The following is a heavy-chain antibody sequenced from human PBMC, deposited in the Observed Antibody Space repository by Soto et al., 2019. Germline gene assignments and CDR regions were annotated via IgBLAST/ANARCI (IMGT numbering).Heavy chain of an antibody. V-gene: IGHV3-74*01. CDR2: ITGAGDGT. J-gene: IGHJ3*02. CDR1: GFTIENSV. D-gene: IGHD6-6*01. CDR3: ARRAFGSSHTFDI. Sequence: EVQLVESGGGLVQPGGSLRLSCVASGFTIENSVMHWVRQTPGKGLMSVSRITGAGDGTLYADSVQGRFTISRDNAKNTVYLHMTGLRVEDTAVYYCARRAFGSSHTFDIWGQGTVVTVSS.